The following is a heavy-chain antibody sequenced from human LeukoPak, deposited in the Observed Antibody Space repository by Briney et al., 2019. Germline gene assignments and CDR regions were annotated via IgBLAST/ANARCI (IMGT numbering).Heavy chain of an antibody. Sequence: SQTLSLTCAISGDSVSSNSAAWNWIRQSPSRGLEWLGRTYYRSKWYNDYAVSVKRRITINPDTSKNQLSLQLNSVTLEDTAVYYCARATMIPRGFDYWGQGTLVTVSS. J-gene: IGHJ4*02. CDR2: TYYRSKWYN. D-gene: IGHD3-22*01. CDR1: GDSVSSNSAA. CDR3: ARATMIPRGFDY. V-gene: IGHV6-1*01.